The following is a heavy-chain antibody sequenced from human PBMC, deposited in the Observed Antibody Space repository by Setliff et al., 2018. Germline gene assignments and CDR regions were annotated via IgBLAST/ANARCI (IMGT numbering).Heavy chain of an antibody. CDR1: GFSITNGYY. Sequence: ETLSLTCAVSGFSITNGYYWGWIRQSPGRGLEWIANIFQSGITFYSPSLKSRVTMSLDTSTDQFSLKLRSVTAADTAVYYCARLGGLLVATMPFDYWGQGIPVTVSS. V-gene: IGHV4-38-2*01. D-gene: IGHD5-12*01. CDR3: ARLGGLLVATMPFDY. J-gene: IGHJ4*02. CDR2: IFQSGIT.